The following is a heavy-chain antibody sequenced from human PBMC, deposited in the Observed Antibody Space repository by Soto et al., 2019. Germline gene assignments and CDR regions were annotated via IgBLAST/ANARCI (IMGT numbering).Heavy chain of an antibody. Sequence: EVQLVESGGGLVQPGGSLRLSCAASGFTFSDHYMDWVRQAPGKGLEWVGRTRNKANSYTTEYAASVKGRFTISRDESKNSLYLQMNSLKTEDTAVYYCARGQKYYYYGMDVWGQGTTVTVSS. J-gene: IGHJ6*02. CDR3: ARGQKYYYYGMDV. CDR2: TRNKANSYTT. CDR1: GFTFSDHY. V-gene: IGHV3-72*01.